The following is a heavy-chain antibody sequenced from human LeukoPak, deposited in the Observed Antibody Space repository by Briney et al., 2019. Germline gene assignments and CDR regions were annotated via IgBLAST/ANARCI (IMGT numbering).Heavy chain of an antibody. Sequence: PGGSLRLSCAASGFTFSTYPIHWFRQAPGKGLEWVAVISHDGSEKYYADSVKGRFTIYRDNSKNTLYLQMNSLRVEDTALYFCASGRDFYYDTSGWWGQGTLVTVSS. D-gene: IGHD3-22*01. J-gene: IGHJ4*02. V-gene: IGHV3-30-3*01. CDR2: ISHDGSEK. CDR3: ASGRDFYYDTSGW. CDR1: GFTFSTYP.